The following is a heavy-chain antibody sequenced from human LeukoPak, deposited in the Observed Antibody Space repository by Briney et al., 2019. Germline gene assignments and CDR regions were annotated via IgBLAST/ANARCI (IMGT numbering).Heavy chain of an antibody. CDR1: GFTFSSYS. CDR3: ARVNLTYCSGGSCYSGEYYFDY. V-gene: IGHV3-21*01. J-gene: IGHJ4*02. Sequence: GGSLRLSCAASGFTFSSYSMNWVRQAPGEGLEWVSYISKSSRYIEYADSVKGRFTISGDNAKNSVYLEMNSLRAEDTAVYYCARVNLTYCSGGSCYSGEYYFDYWGQGTLVTVSS. D-gene: IGHD2-15*01. CDR2: ISKSSRYI.